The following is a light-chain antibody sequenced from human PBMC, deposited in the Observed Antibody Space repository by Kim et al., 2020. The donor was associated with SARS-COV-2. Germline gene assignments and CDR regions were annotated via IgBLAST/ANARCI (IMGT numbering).Light chain of an antibody. CDR3: QQYNSYPLT. Sequence: ASVGDGVTITCRARQGIAKDLAWFQQKPGKAPKSLVYGASSLQSGAPSRFSGSGSGTEFTLTITSLQPEHFAAYFCQQYNSYPLTFGGGTKVDIK. CDR2: GAS. J-gene: IGKJ4*01. CDR1: QGIAKD. V-gene: IGKV1-16*01.